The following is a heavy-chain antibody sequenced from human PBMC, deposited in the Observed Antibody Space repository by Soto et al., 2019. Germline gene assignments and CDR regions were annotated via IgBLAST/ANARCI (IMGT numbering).Heavy chain of an antibody. J-gene: IGHJ6*02. CDR1: GGSISSGDYY. CDR2: IYYSGST. V-gene: IGHV4-30-4*01. Sequence: QVQLQESGPGLVKPSQTLSLTCTVSGGSISSGDYYWSWIRQPPGKGLEWIGYIYYSGSTYYNPSLKSRVTISVDPSKNPFSLKLSSVTAAVTAVYYCVRGKGSYYYYGMDVWGQGTTVTVSS. CDR3: VRGKGSYYYYGMDV.